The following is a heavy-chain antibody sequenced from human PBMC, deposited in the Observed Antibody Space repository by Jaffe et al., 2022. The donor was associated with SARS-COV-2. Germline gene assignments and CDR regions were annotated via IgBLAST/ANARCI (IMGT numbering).Heavy chain of an antibody. J-gene: IGHJ3*02. CDR2: ISYDGSNK. D-gene: IGHD5-18*01. V-gene: IGHV3-30*18. CDR3: AKDLAHPIHTAGAFDI. CDR1: GFTFSSYG. Sequence: QVQLVESGGGVVQPGRSLRLSCAASGFTFSSYGMHWVRQAPGKGLEWVAVISYDGSNKYYADSVKGRFTISRDNSKNTLYLQMNSLRAEDTAVYYCAKDLAHPIHTAGAFDIWGQGTMVTVSS.